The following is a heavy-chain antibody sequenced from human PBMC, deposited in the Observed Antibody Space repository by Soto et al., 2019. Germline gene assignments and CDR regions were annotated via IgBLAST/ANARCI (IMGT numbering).Heavy chain of an antibody. Sequence: SETLSLTCAVYGGSFSGYYWSWIRQPPGKGLEWIGYIYYSGSTYYNPSLKSRVTISVDASKNQFSLKVTSVTVADTAVYYCGWTQPPALQDYSAQGTLVTVSS. J-gene: IGHJ4*02. CDR3: GWTQPPALQDY. V-gene: IGHV4-30-4*01. CDR2: IYYSGST. D-gene: IGHD6-19*01. CDR1: GGSFSGYY.